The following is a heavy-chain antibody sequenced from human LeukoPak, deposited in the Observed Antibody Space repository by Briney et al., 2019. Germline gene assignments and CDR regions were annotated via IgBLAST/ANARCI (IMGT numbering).Heavy chain of an antibody. CDR2: ISSSSSYI. V-gene: IGHV3-21*01. J-gene: IGHJ4*02. CDR1: GFTFSSYS. D-gene: IGHD3-22*01. Sequence: GGSLRLSCAASGFTFSSYSMNWVRQAPGKGLEWVSSISSSSSYIYYADSVKGRFTISRDNAKNSLYLQMNSLRAEDTAVYYCARERDSSGYYSFFDYWGQGTLVTVSS. CDR3: ARERDSSGYYSFFDY.